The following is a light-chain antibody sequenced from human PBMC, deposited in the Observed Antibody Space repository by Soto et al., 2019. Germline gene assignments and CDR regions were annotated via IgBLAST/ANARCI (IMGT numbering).Light chain of an antibody. V-gene: IGKV3-20*01. J-gene: IGKJ2*01. CDR3: QQYGDSPPYT. CDR1: QSVSSNY. CDR2: GAS. Sequence: EIVLTQSPATLSLSPGERATLSCRASQSVSSNYLAWFQQIPGQAPRLLIYGASTRATGIPDRFSGSGSGTDFTLTISRLEPEDFAVYYCQQYGDSPPYTFGQGTKVDI.